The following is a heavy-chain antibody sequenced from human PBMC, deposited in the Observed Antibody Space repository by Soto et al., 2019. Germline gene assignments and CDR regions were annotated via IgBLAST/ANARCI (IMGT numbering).Heavy chain of an antibody. CDR3: ARLHYDYIWGSYRGGYYYMDV. V-gene: IGHV4-59*08. CDR2: IYYSGST. Sequence: SETLSLTCTVSGGSISSYSWSWIRQPPGKGLEWIGYIYYSGSTNYNPSLKSRVTISVDTSKNQFSLKLSSVTAADTAVFYCARLHYDYIWGSYRGGYYYMDVWGKGTTVT. D-gene: IGHD3-16*02. J-gene: IGHJ6*03. CDR1: GGSISSYS.